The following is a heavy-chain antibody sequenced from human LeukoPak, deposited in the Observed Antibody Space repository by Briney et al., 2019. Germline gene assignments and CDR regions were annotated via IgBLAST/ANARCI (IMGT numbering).Heavy chain of an antibody. Sequence: GGSLRLSCAASGFTFSSYEMNWVRQAPGKGLEWVAVISYDGSNKYYADSVKGRFTISRDNSKNTLYLQMNSLRAEDTAVYYCARGIAVAGTDAFDIWGQGTMVTVSS. CDR3: ARGIAVAGTDAFDI. J-gene: IGHJ3*02. CDR2: ISYDGSNK. V-gene: IGHV3-30*04. CDR1: GFTFSSYE. D-gene: IGHD6-19*01.